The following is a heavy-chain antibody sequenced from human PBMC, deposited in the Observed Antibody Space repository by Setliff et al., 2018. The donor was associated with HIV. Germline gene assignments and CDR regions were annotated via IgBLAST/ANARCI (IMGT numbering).Heavy chain of an antibody. V-gene: IGHV4-38-2*01. J-gene: IGHJ4*02. CDR1: GYSVSSGYC. D-gene: IGHD3-3*01. CDR2: FYHSGST. CDR3: VSGPLSGYGYYFDY. Sequence: PSETLSLTCAVSGYSVSSGYCRGWIRQPPGKGLEWIGSFYHSGSTFYNPSLKSRVTISLDTSKNQFSLKLRSVTAADTAVYYCVSGPLSGYGYYFDYWGQGALVTVSS.